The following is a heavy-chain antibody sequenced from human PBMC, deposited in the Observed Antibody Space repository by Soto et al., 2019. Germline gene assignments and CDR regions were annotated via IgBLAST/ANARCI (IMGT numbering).Heavy chain of an antibody. J-gene: IGHJ6*02. V-gene: IGHV4-59*01. CDR2: GYYSGTA. CDR1: GGSMISSD. CDR3: ERYRFRSRHTGTSSSYYYYGLDV. D-gene: IGHD2-8*02. Sequence: SETLSLTCTVSGGSMISSDCSWIRQPPGKGLGRKCNGYYSGTANYNPYLNLRIPISLETSKNKYSLALNPVTAAATAVYFCERYRFRSRHTGTSSSYYYYGLDVWGQGTTVTVSS.